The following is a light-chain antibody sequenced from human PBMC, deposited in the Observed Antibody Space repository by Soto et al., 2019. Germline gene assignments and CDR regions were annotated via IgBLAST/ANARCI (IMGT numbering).Light chain of an antibody. Sequence: IVMTQSPASLSVSPGERVTLSCRASQSISSNLAWYQYIVGQAPRLLIYSASTRATGIPARFSGSGSGTEFTLTISSLQSEDYAVYYCQQYDNWPRTFGQGTKV. CDR2: SAS. V-gene: IGKV3-15*01. J-gene: IGKJ1*01. CDR3: QQYDNWPRT. CDR1: QSISSN.